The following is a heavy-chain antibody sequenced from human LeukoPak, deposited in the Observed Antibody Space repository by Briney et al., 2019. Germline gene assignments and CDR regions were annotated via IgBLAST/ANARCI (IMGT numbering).Heavy chain of an antibody. CDR2: IHHNGSP. CDR3: AGPDYHSSHNYYGPFDY. Sequence: SETLSLTCTVSGGSISAVSYYWGWIRQSPGKGLEWIGSIHHNGSPYYNPSLKSRVTMSVDTAKNQFSVRLRSVTAADTAVYYCAGPDYHSSHNYYGPFDYWGQGILVTVSS. D-gene: IGHD3-22*01. CDR1: GGSISAVSYY. J-gene: IGHJ4*02. V-gene: IGHV4-39*01.